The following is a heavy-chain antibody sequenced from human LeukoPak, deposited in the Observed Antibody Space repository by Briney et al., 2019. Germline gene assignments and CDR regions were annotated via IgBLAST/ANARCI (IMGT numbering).Heavy chain of an antibody. D-gene: IGHD6-13*01. J-gene: IGHJ5*02. Sequence: KPSETLSLTCTVSGGSISSYYWSWIRQPPGKGLEWIGYIYYSGSTNYNPSLKSRVTISVDTSKNQFSLKLSSVTAADTAVYYCARDFIAAAGTRYNWFDPWGQGTLVTVSS. CDR2: IYYSGST. V-gene: IGHV4-59*12. CDR3: ARDFIAAAGTRYNWFDP. CDR1: GGSISSYY.